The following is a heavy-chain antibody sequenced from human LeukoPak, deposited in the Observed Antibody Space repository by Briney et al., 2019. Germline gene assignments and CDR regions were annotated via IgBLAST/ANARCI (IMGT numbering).Heavy chain of an antibody. CDR2: IYYSGTT. CDR1: GGSISSYY. Sequence: PSETLSLTCTVSGGSISSYYWGWIRQPPGKGLEWIGSIYYSGTTYYNPSLKSRVTISVDTSKNQFSLEVTSMTAADTAVYYCARHSSAARPNFDYWGQGTLVTVSS. CDR3: ARHSSAARPNFDY. D-gene: IGHD6-6*01. V-gene: IGHV4-39*01. J-gene: IGHJ4*02.